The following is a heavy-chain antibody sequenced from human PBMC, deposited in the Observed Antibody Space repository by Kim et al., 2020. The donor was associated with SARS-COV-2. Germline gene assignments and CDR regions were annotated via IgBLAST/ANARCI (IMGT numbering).Heavy chain of an antibody. CDR3: TAHSRGVKTAY. D-gene: IGHD3-10*01. J-gene: IGHJ1*01. CDR2: IETTGDS. V-gene: IGHV3-13*04. Sequence: GGSLRLSCAASGFTFSSYDMHWVRQVAGIGLEWVSVIETTGDSYYVGSVEGRFTISRENAKNSLYLQMNNLRAGDTAVYYCTAHSRGVKTAYWGQGTLVTVSS. CDR1: GFTFSSYD.